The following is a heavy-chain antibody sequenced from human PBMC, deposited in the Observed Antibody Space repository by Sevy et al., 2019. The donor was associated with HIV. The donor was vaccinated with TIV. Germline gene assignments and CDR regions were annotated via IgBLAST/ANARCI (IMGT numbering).Heavy chain of an antibody. Sequence: ASVKVSCKASGYTFTSYGISWVRQAPGQGLEWMGWISAYNGNTNYAQKLQGRVTMTTDTSTSTAYMELRSLRSDDTAVYYCARVSSGGYSGSDQAPYFDYWGQGTLVTVSS. J-gene: IGHJ4*02. CDR1: GYTFTSYG. CDR2: ISAYNGNT. V-gene: IGHV1-18*04. D-gene: IGHD5-12*01. CDR3: ARVSSGGYSGSDQAPYFDY.